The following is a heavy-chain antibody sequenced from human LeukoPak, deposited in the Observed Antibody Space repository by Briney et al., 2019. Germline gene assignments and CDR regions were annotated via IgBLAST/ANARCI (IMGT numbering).Heavy chain of an antibody. CDR1: GYTFTSYG. Sequence: ASVKVSCKASGYTFTSYGISWVRQAPGQGLEWMGWMNPNSGDTNYAQKFQGRVTMTRDTSISTAYTELSRLRSDDTAVYYCSRIYIQDGNCNWGQGTLVTVSS. V-gene: IGHV1-2*02. CDR2: MNPNSGDT. CDR3: SRIYIQDGNCN. D-gene: IGHD1-7*01. J-gene: IGHJ4*02.